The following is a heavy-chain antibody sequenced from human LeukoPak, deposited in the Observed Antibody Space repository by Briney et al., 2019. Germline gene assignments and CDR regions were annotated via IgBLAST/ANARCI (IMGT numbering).Heavy chain of an antibody. V-gene: IGHV4-34*01. CDR1: GGSFSGYY. Sequence: PSETLSLTCAVYGGSFSGYYWSWIRQPPGKGLEWIGEINHSGSTNYNPSLKSRVTISVDTSKNQFSLKLSSVTAADTAMYYCARGRYTYGGAVGDYFDYWGQGTLVTVFS. CDR2: INHSGST. D-gene: IGHD5-18*01. J-gene: IGHJ4*02. CDR3: ARGRYTYGGAVGDYFDY.